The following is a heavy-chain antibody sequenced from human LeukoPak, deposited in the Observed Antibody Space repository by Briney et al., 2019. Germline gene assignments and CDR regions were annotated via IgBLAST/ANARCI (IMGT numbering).Heavy chain of an antibody. Sequence: PGGPLRLSCAASGFTFDDYAMHWVRQAPGKGLEWVSGISWNSGSIGYADSVKGRFTISRDNAKNSLYLEMNSLRAEDTAVYYCARDGHGDFWRARRTYYMDVWGKGTTVTVSS. CDR1: GFTFDDYA. D-gene: IGHD3-3*01. CDR3: ARDGHGDFWRARRTYYMDV. V-gene: IGHV3-9*01. J-gene: IGHJ6*03. CDR2: ISWNSGSI.